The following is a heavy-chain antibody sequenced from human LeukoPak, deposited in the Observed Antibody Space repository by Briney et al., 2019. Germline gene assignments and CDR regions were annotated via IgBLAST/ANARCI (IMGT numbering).Heavy chain of an antibody. D-gene: IGHD2-21*01. CDR3: ARQMVVVIDY. J-gene: IGHJ4*02. V-gene: IGHV4-39*01. CDR2: IYCSGST. Sequence: SETLSLTCTVSDGSINSSNYYWGWIRQPPGKGLEWIGSIYCSGSTYYKSSLKSRVTISVDTSKNQFYLKVRSVTAADTAVYYCARQMVVVIDYWGQGTLVTVSS. CDR1: DGSINSSNYY.